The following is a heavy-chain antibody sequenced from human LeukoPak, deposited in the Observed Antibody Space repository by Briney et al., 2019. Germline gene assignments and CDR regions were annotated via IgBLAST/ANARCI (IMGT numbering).Heavy chain of an antibody. Sequence: SETLSLTCTVSGGSISSYYWSWIRQPPGEGLEWIGYIYYSGSTNYNPSLKSRVTISVDTSKNQFSLKLGSVTAADTAVYFCTRDRKDGYNPWGQGILVTVSS. J-gene: IGHJ5*02. D-gene: IGHD5-24*01. CDR2: IYYSGST. V-gene: IGHV4-59*01. CDR3: TRDRKDGYNP. CDR1: GGSISSYY.